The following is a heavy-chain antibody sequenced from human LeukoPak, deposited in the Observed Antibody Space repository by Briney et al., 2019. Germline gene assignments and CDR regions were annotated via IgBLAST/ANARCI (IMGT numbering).Heavy chain of an antibody. V-gene: IGHV1-18*01. CDR1: GYTFTSYG. D-gene: IGHD1-1*01. CDR2: ISAYNGNT. Sequence: ASVKVSCKASGYTFTSYGISWVRQAPGQGLEWMGWISAYNGNTNYAQKLQGRVTMTTDTSTNTVYMELRSLRSDDTAVYYCATSPDWTYYFDFWGQGTLVTVSS. CDR3: ATSPDWTYYFDF. J-gene: IGHJ4*02.